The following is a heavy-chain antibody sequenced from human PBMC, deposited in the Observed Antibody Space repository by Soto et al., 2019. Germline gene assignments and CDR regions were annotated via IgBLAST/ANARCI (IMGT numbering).Heavy chain of an antibody. CDR2: IYYSGST. CDR1: GRSISSYY. D-gene: IGHD3-10*01. CDR3: ARLVYDTRLNYMYFDF. Sequence: XETLSLTCTVSGRSISSYYWSLIRQPPGKGLEWIGYIYYSGSTNYYPSFERRVAISVDTSKNQFSLKLTSVTAADTAIYFCARLVYDTRLNYMYFDFWGQGTLVTVSS. J-gene: IGHJ4*02. V-gene: IGHV4-59*12.